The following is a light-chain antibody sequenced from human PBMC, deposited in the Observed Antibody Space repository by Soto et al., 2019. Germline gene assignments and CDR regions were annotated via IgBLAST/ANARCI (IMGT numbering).Light chain of an antibody. CDR3: QQYNSYPLT. V-gene: IGKV3-20*01. CDR1: QSVSSSY. Sequence: EIVLTQSPGTLSLSPGERATLSCRASQSVSSSYLAWYQQKPGQAPRLLIYDTSTRATGVPTRFSGSGSGTDFTLTISSLQPDDFATYYCQQYNSYPLTFGGGTKVDIK. J-gene: IGKJ4*01. CDR2: DTS.